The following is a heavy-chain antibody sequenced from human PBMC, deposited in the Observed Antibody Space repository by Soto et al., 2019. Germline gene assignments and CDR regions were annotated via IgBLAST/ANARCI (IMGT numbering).Heavy chain of an antibody. CDR2: IIPILDVA. CDR3: ARGYDSSGFYHY. CDR1: GGTFSSHT. Sequence: QVQLVQSGAEVKKPGSSVKVSCKASGGTFSSHTFTWVRQAPGQGLEWMGKIIPILDVAQFAQNFQGRVTITADKVSSTVYMELSSLRYEDTAVYYCARGYDSSGFYHYWGQGTLVAVSS. D-gene: IGHD3-22*01. J-gene: IGHJ4*02. V-gene: IGHV1-69*02.